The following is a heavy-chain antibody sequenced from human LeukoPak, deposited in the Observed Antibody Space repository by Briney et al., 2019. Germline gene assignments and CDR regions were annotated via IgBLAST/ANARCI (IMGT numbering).Heavy chain of an antibody. Sequence: HPGGSLRLSCAASGFTFNNYAMSWVRRAPRKGLEWVSTIMIGGDGKHYADSVKGRFTISRDRSESTLYLQMNGLRADDTAVYYCVRAAPRDCSPASCSLFDTWGQGTLVTVSS. CDR2: IMIGGDGK. CDR1: GFTFNNYA. J-gene: IGHJ4*02. CDR3: VRAAPRDCSPASCSLFDT. V-gene: IGHV3-23*01. D-gene: IGHD2-2*01.